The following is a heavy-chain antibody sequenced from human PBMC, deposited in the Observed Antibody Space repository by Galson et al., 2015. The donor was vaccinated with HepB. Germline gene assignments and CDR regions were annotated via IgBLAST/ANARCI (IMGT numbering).Heavy chain of an antibody. Sequence: LSLTCTVSGGSIGRGASYWSWIRQDPGKGLEWIGYVYYSGTTYYNASLKSRVTISVDTSKNHFSLKLTSVTAADTAVYYCARRSGDAFDIWGQGTMVTVSS. V-gene: IGHV4-31*03. CDR3: ARRSGDAFDI. D-gene: IGHD6-19*01. J-gene: IGHJ3*02. CDR1: GGSIGRGASY. CDR2: VYYSGTT.